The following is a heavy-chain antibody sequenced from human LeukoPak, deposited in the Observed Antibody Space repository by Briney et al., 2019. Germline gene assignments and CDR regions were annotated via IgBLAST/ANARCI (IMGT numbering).Heavy chain of an antibody. CDR3: ATSRGYCSSTSCRDDYYFDY. V-gene: IGHV1-2*02. CDR2: INPNSGGT. CDR1: GYTFTSYG. Sequence: ASVRVSCKASGYTFTSYGISWVRQAPGQGLEWMGWINPNSGGTNFAQKFQGRVTITRDTSISTAYMELSRLRSDDTAVYYCATSRGYCSSTSCRDDYYFDYWGQGTLVTVSS. D-gene: IGHD2-2*01. J-gene: IGHJ4*02.